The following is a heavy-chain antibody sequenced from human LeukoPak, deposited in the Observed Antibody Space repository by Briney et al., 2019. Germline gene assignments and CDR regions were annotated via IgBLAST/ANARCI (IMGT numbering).Heavy chain of an antibody. CDR3: ARFGYSGWNLEN. CDR2: INWNGGST. CDR1: GFTFDDYG. J-gene: IGHJ4*02. V-gene: IGHV3-20*04. Sequence: PGGSLRLSCAASGFTFDDYGMSWVRQAPGKGLEWVSGINWNGGSTGYADSVKGRFTISRDNAKNSLYLQMNSLRGEDTAVYYCARFGYSGWNLENWGQGTLVTVSS. D-gene: IGHD5-12*01.